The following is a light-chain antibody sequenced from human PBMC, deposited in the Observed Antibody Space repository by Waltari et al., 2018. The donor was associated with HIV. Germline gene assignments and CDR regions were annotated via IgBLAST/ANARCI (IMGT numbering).Light chain of an antibody. CDR3: VGWDSRLRGYV. Sequence: QSVLTQPPSASGAPGQRVTISCSGSSSNIENDNVYWYQQFPGAAPKLLIYKVTQRPSGVPDRFTGSKSGTSASLAIGGLRSDDEADYYCVGWDSRLRGYVFGAGTKVTVL. V-gene: IGLV1-47*01. J-gene: IGLJ1*01. CDR2: KVT. CDR1: SSNIENDN.